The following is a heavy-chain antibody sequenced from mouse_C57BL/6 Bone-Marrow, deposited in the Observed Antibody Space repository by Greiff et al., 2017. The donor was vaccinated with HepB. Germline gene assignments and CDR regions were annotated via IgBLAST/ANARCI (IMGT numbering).Heavy chain of an antibody. D-gene: IGHD1-1*01. J-gene: IGHJ3*01. V-gene: IGHV1-72*01. Sequence: QVQLQQPGAELVKPGASVKLSCKASGYTFTSYWMHWVKQRPGRGLEWIGRIDPNSGGTKYNEKFKSKATLTVDKPSSTAYMQRSSLASEDSAVYYCARSKIYYYGSSYVPFAYWGQGTLVTVSA. CDR2: IDPNSGGT. CDR1: GYTFTSYW. CDR3: ARSKIYYYGSSYVPFAY.